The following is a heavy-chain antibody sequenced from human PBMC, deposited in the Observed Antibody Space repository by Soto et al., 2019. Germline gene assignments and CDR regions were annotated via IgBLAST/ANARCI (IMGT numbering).Heavy chain of an antibody. CDR2: IYDSGST. J-gene: IGHJ5*02. V-gene: IGHV4-31*03. D-gene: IGHD3-10*01. CDR3: ARGQGASLWFGELRGYNWFDP. CDR1: GGSITSGGYY. Sequence: QVQLQESGPGLVKPSQTLSLTCTVSGGSITSGGYYWSWIRQHPGKGLEWIGYIYDSGSTYYNPSLQSRVTISLDTSQTQFSLKLNSVTAADTAVYYCARGQGASLWFGELRGYNWFDPWGQGTLVTVSS.